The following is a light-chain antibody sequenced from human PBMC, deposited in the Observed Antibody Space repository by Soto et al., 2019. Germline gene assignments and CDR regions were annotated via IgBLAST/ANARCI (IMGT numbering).Light chain of an antibody. J-gene: IGKJ5*01. CDR2: GAS. CDR1: RSVSRI. V-gene: IGKV3-15*01. Sequence: EIVMTQSPATLSVSPGERTTLSCRASRSVSRILAWYQKKPGQAPRILIYGASTRATGIPARFSGSGSGTGFNLTISRLQSEDFAVYLCQQYNNWTITFGQGTRLEIK. CDR3: QQYNNWTIT.